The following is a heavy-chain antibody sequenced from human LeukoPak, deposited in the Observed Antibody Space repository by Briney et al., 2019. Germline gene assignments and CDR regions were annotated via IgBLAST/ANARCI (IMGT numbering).Heavy chain of an antibody. J-gene: IGHJ3*02. V-gene: IGHV3-74*01. CDR3: ARENSGWYGAYDI. D-gene: IGHD6-13*01. CDR2: INSDGSST. Sequence: PGGSLRLSCAASGFTFSSYWMHWVRHAPGKGLVWVSRINSDGSSTSYADSVKGRFTTSRDNAKNTLYLQMNSLRAEDTAVYYCARENSGWYGAYDIWGQGTMVTVSS. CDR1: GFTFSSYW.